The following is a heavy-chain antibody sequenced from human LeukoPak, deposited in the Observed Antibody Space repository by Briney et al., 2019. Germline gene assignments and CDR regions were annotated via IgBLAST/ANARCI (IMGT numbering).Heavy chain of an antibody. V-gene: IGHV4-59*01. Sequence: PSETLSLTCTVSGGSISSYYWSWIRQPPGKGLGWIGYIYYSGSTNYNPSLKSRVTISVDTSKNQFSLKLSSVTAADTAVYYCARVLKNYYDSSGYCDYWGQGTLVTVSS. CDR3: ARVLKNYYDSSGYCDY. CDR2: IYYSGST. J-gene: IGHJ4*02. CDR1: GGSISSYY. D-gene: IGHD3-22*01.